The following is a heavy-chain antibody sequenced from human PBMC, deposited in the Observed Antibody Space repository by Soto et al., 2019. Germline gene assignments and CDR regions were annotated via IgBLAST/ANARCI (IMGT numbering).Heavy chain of an antibody. CDR3: AHRVLRTVFGLVTTTATYFDF. Sequence: QITLNESGPTVVRPTEPLTLTCRFSGFALTTSGVGVGWIRQSPGKAPEWLALIYWDDDKRYSASLKSRLTITKDTSKNHVVLTVSDLDPTDTATYYCAHRVLRTVFGLVTTTATYFDFWGHGTPVAVSS. J-gene: IGHJ4*01. CDR2: IYWDDDK. D-gene: IGHD3-3*01. V-gene: IGHV2-5*02. CDR1: GFALTTSGVG.